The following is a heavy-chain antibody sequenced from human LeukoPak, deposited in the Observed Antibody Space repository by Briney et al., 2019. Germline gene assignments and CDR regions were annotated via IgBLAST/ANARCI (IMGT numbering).Heavy chain of an antibody. CDR2: IYTDGTNT. J-gene: IGHJ4*02. V-gene: IGHV3-74*01. Sequence: QPGGSLRLTCAASGFTFNKYRMHWVRQAQGKGLVWVSRIYTDGTNTNYADSVKGRFTISRDNAKNTVYLQMNSLRAEDTAVYYCVRAFGDYWGQGILVTVSS. D-gene: IGHD3-10*01. CDR3: VRAFGDY. CDR1: GFTFNKYR.